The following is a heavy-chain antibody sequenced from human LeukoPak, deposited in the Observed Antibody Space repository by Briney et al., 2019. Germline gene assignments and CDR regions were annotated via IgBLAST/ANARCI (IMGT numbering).Heavy chain of an antibody. V-gene: IGHV3-30*01. CDR2: ISYDGIDK. D-gene: IGHD5-12*01. J-gene: IGHJ4*02. Sequence: GGSLRLSCAASGFTFTTYAIHWVRQAPGKGLEWVAVISYDGIDKYYADFVQGRFTISRDNSKNTLYLEMNSLRHEDTAVYYCARDADIGVLDYWGQGTLVTVSS. CDR3: ARDADIGVLDY. CDR1: GFTFTTYA.